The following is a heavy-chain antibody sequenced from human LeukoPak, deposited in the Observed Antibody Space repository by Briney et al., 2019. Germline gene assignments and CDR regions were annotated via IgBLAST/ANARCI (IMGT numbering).Heavy chain of an antibody. CDR3: ARGSYSSGDRSHFDY. CDR1: GFTFSSYA. D-gene: IGHD3-22*01. Sequence: PGGSLRLSCAASGFTFSSYAMSWVRQAPGKGLEWVSAISGSGGSTYYADSVKGRFTISRDNSKNTLYLQMNSLRAEDTAVYYCARGSYSSGDRSHFDYWGQGTLVTVSS. V-gene: IGHV3-23*01. CDR2: ISGSGGST. J-gene: IGHJ4*02.